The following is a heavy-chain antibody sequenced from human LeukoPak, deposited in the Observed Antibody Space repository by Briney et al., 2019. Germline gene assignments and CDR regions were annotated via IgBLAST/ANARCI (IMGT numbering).Heavy chain of an antibody. CDR3: ARDRFEDTAMVTRAFDI. V-gene: IGHV1-69*13. D-gene: IGHD5-18*01. J-gene: IGHJ3*02. CDR2: IIPIFGTA. CDR1: GGTFSSYA. Sequence: SVKVSCKASGGTFSSYAISWVRQAPGQGLEWMGGIIPIFGTANYAQKFQGRVTITADESTSTAYMELSSLRSEGTAVYYCARDRFEDTAMVTRAFDIWGQGTMVTVSS.